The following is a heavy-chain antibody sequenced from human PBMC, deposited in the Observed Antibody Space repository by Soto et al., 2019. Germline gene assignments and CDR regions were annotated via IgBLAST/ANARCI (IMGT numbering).Heavy chain of an antibody. D-gene: IGHD1-26*01. Sequence: EVQLVESGGGLVQPGGSLRLSCAGSGFIFGNFWMTWVCQAPGKGLEWVANIKQDGSEKYYVDSVKGRFTISRDNVKNSLYLQMNSLRSEDTAVYYCARGTGGATSSGKDQFDYWGQGTLVPVSS. CDR1: GFIFGNFW. J-gene: IGHJ4*02. CDR2: IKQDGSEK. V-gene: IGHV3-7*01. CDR3: ARGTGGATSSGKDQFDY.